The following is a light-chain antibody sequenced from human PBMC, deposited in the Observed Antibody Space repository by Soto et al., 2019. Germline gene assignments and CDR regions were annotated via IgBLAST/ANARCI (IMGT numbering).Light chain of an antibody. CDR3: QQYNNWPPGAT. J-gene: IGKJ3*01. CDR2: YAS. CDR1: LTVNTN. Sequence: DIVMTQSPATLSVSPGERATLSCRASLTVNTNLAWYQQKPGQAPRLLIYYASTRAIGIPARFSGSGSVKEFTLTISSVQSEDSAVYYCQQYNNWPPGATFGAGTKVEIK. V-gene: IGKV3-15*01.